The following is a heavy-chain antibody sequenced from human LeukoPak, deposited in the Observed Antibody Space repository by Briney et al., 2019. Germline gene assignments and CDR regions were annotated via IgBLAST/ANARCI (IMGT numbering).Heavy chain of an antibody. V-gene: IGHV3-23*01. CDR3: VRQKKSHGNFDY. CDR1: GFTFSSYA. D-gene: IGHD1-26*01. Sequence: GGSLRLSCAASGFTFSSYAITWVRQAPGKGLEWVSAVSSNGAKTYYADSVKGRFTISRDNYKNMVFLQMNSLRVEDTAVYYCVRQKKSHGNFDYWGQGTLVTVSS. J-gene: IGHJ4*02. CDR2: VSSNGAKT.